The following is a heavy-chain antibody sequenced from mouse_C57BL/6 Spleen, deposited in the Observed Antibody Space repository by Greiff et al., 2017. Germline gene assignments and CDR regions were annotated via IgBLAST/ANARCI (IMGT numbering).Heavy chain of an antibody. CDR1: GYTFTSYW. J-gene: IGHJ3*01. Sequence: QVQLQQPGAELVKPGASVKMSCKASGYTFTSYWLTWVKQRPGQGLEWIGDIYPGSGSTNYNEKFKSKATLTVDKSSSTAYMPLSSLTSADSAVYYCARPHSNYGAWFAYWGQGTLVTVSA. CDR2: IYPGSGST. CDR3: ARPHSNYGAWFAY. D-gene: IGHD2-5*01. V-gene: IGHV1-55*01.